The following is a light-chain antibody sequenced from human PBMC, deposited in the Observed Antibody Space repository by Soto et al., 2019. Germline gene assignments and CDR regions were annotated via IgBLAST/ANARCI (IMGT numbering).Light chain of an antibody. CDR2: RDS. CDR1: NIGSKN. V-gene: IGLV3-9*01. CDR3: QVWDSSTARV. Sequence: SYELTQQLSVSVALGQTARITCGGNNIGSKNVHWYQQKPGQAPVLVIYRDSNRPSGIPERFSGSNSGNTATLTISRAQAGDEADYYCQVWDSSTARVFGEGTKLTVL. J-gene: IGLJ3*02.